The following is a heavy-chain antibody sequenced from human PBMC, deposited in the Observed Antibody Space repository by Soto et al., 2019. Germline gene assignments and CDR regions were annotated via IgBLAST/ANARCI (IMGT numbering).Heavy chain of an antibody. V-gene: IGHV3-30*18. CDR1: GFTFSSYG. CDR3: AKDLGYSNYVPFDY. D-gene: IGHD4-4*01. CDR2: IAYDGSNK. J-gene: IGHJ4*02. Sequence: LRLSCAASGFTFSSYGMHWVRQAPCKGLEWVAVIAYDGSNKYYADSVKGRFTISRDNSKNTLYLQMNSLRAEDTAVYYCAKDLGYSNYVPFDYWGQGTLVTVSS.